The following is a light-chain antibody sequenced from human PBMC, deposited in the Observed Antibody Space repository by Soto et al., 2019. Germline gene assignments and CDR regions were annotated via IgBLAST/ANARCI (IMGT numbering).Light chain of an antibody. CDR3: QAYDYSLTASV. J-gene: IGLJ3*02. CDR2: GNR. V-gene: IGLV1-40*01. CDR1: TSNLGAGYD. Sequence: QSVLTQPHSVSGAPGQRGTISCTGNTSNLGAGYDVHWYQQLPGAAPKLVIVGNRNRPSGVPERFSGAKSGTSASLASTGLQAEDEADYYCQAYDYSLTASVFGVGTKLPVL.